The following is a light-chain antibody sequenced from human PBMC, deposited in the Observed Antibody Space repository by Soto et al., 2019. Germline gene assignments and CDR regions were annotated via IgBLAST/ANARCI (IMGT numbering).Light chain of an antibody. CDR2: LENSGTY. CDR3: ETWDSNTRV. Sequence: QSVLTQSSSASASLGSSVKLTCTLSSGHSSYIIAWHQQQPGKAPRYLMNLENSGTYNKGSGVPDRFSGSSSGADRYLTISNLQFDDEADYYCETWDSNTRVFGGGTQLTVL. CDR1: SGHSSYI. J-gene: IGLJ3*02. V-gene: IGLV4-60*02.